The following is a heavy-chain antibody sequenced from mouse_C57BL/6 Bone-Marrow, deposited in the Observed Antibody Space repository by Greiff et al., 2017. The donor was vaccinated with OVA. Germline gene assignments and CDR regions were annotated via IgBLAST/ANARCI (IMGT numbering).Heavy chain of an antibody. Sequence: QVTLKESGPGILQSSQTLSLTCSFSGFSLSTSGMGVSWIRQPSGKGLEWLAHIYWDDDKRYNPSLKSRLTISKDTSRNQVFLKITSVDTADTATYYCARYWVPYAMDYWGQGTSVTVSS. J-gene: IGHJ4*01. V-gene: IGHV8-12*01. CDR2: IYWDDDK. CDR3: ARYWVPYAMDY. CDR1: GFSLSTSGMG. D-gene: IGHD4-1*01.